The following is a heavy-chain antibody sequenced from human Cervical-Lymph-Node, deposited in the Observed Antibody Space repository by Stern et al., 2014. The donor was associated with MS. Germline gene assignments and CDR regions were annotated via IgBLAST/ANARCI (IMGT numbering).Heavy chain of an antibody. CDR1: GYTFTSYW. J-gene: IGHJ4*02. CDR3: ARQRYFDY. V-gene: IGHV5-51*01. Sequence: EVQLVQSGPEVKRPGESLKISCQASGYTFTSYWIGWVRQMPGKGLEWIAIIFPGGPDIRYSPSFQGQVTISADKSSSTAYLQWNNLKASDPAIYYCARQRYFDYWGQGTLVTVSS. CDR2: IFPGGPDI.